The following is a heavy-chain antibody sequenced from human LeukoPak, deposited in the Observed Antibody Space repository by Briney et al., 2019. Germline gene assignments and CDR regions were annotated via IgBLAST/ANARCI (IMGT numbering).Heavy chain of an antibody. D-gene: IGHD2-21*02. CDR2: IYYSGST. Sequence: PSETLSLTCTVSGGSISSYYWSWIRQPPGKGLEWIGYIYYSGSTNYNPSLKSRVTISVDTSKNQFSLKLSSVTAADTAVYYCASFAPSDRAYWGQGTLVTVSS. CDR1: GGSISSYY. J-gene: IGHJ4*02. V-gene: IGHV4-59*01. CDR3: ASFAPSDRAY.